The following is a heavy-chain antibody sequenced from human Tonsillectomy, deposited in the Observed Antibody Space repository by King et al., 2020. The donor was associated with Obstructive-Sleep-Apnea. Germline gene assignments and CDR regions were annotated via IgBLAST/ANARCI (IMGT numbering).Heavy chain of an antibody. CDR2: ISDSGGST. D-gene: IGHD3-22*01. V-gene: IGHV3-23*04. CDR1: GFTFSSYA. J-gene: IGHJ4*02. Sequence: VQLVESGGGLVQPGGSLRLSCAASGFTFSSYAMSWVRQAPGKGLEWVSAISDSGGSTYYADSVKGRFTTSRDNSKNTLYLQMNSLRAEDTAVYYCAKCLYYDSSGYPYFDYWGQGTLVTVSS. CDR3: AKCLYYDSSGYPYFDY.